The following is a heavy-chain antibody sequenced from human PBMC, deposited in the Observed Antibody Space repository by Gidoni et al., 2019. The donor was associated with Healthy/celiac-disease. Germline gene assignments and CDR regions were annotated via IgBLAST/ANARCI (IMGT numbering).Heavy chain of an antibody. V-gene: IGHV4-4*02. CDR2: IYHRGST. CDR1: GGSISSSNW. J-gene: IGHJ5*02. Sequence: QVQLQESGPGLVKPSGTLSLTCAISGGSISSSNWWSWVRQPPGKVREWIGEIYHRGSTNYNPSLKSRVTISVDKSKNQCSLKLSSVTAADTAVYYCARWVAADYGDFGWFDPWGQGTLGTVSS. D-gene: IGHD4-17*01. CDR3: ARWVAADYGDFGWFDP.